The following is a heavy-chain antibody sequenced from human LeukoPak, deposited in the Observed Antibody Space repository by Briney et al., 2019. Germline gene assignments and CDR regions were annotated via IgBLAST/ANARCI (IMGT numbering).Heavy chain of an antibody. J-gene: IGHJ4*02. D-gene: IGHD4-17*01. V-gene: IGHV4-59*12. CDR1: GGSISSYY. Sequence: SETLSLTCTVSGGSISSYYWSWIRQPPGKGLEWIGYIYYSGSTYYNPSLKSRVTISVDRSKNQFSLKLSSVTAADTAVYYCAGATVTTLLGYWGQGTLVTVSS. CDR2: IYYSGST. CDR3: AGATVTTLLGY.